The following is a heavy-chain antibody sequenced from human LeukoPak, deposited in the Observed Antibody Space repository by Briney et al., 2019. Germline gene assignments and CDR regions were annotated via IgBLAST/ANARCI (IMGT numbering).Heavy chain of an antibody. V-gene: IGHV4-4*07. D-gene: IGHD2-2*01. Sequence: SETLSLTCSFSVVSMNGYYWSWLRQSAGNRLEWIGHVDSSGNTNYNPSLESRVTMSVDTSKSQFSLKLSSVTAADTAVYYCASGDCTTTSCYDDGFDIWGQGTMVAVSS. J-gene: IGHJ3*02. CDR1: VVSMNGYY. CDR2: VDSSGNT. CDR3: ASGDCTTTSCYDDGFDI.